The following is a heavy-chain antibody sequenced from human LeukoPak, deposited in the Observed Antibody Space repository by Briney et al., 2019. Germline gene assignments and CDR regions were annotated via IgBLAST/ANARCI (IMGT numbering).Heavy chain of an antibody. V-gene: IGHV3-7*04. CDR3: GRERIGTTGTIFDY. CDR2: IKQDGSEK. CDR1: GFTFSSYW. J-gene: IGHJ4*02. Sequence: PGGSLRLSCAASGFTFSSYWMSWVRQAPGKGLEWVANIKQDGSEKYYVDSVKGRFTISRDNAKNSLYLQMNSLRAEDTAVYYCGRERIGTTGTIFDYWGQGTLVTVSS. D-gene: IGHD1-1*01.